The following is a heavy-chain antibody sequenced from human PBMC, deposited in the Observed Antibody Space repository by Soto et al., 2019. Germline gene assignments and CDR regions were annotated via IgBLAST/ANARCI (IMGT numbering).Heavy chain of an antibody. J-gene: IGHJ4*02. V-gene: IGHV4-31*03. D-gene: IGHD1-26*01. CDR3: AGIYSGSPGGTLRY. Sequence: QVQLQESGPGLVKPSQTLSLTCTVSGGAISSGGYYWSWIRQHPGKGMEWIGYIYYSGSTYYNPSLKSRVTISVDTSKNHFSVKLSSVTAADTAVYYCAGIYSGSPGGTLRYWGQGTLVTVSS. CDR1: GGAISSGGYY. CDR2: IYYSGST.